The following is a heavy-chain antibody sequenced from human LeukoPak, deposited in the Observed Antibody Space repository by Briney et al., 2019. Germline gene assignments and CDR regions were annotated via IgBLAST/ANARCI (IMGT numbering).Heavy chain of an antibody. Sequence: PGGSLRLSCAASGFTFSSYAMSWVRQAPGKGLEWVSAISGNGGRIYYADSVKGRFTISRDNSKNTLYLQMHSLTAEDTAVYYCAKDSITIFGVVIGPNDYWGQGTLVTVSS. V-gene: IGHV3-23*01. CDR1: GFTFSSYA. D-gene: IGHD3-3*01. CDR2: ISGNGGRI. CDR3: AKDSITIFGVVIGPNDY. J-gene: IGHJ4*02.